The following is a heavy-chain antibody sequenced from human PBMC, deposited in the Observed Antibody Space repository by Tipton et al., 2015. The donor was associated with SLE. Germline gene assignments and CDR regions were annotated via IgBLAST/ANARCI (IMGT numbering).Heavy chain of an antibody. CDR3: ATHSSRTGDY. D-gene: IGHD6-13*01. Sequence: TLSLTCAVYGGSFSGYYWSWIRQPPGKGLEWIGEINHSGSTNYNPSLKSRVTISVDTSKNQFSLKLSSVTAAGTAVYHCATHSSRTGDYWGQGTLVTVSS. CDR1: GGSFSGYY. V-gene: IGHV4-34*01. CDR2: INHSGST. J-gene: IGHJ4*02.